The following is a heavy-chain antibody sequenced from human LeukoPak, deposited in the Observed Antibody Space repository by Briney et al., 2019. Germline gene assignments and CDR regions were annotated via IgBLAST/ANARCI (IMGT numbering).Heavy chain of an antibody. Sequence: GGSLRLSCVACGFPFSSYWMTWVRQAPGKRLEWVAYVSGSGSTVYYADSVKGRFTVSRDNGKSSLYLQMNSLRVEDTALYYCVRQFASWGQGTLVTVSS. CDR3: VRQFAS. CDR2: VSGSGSTV. J-gene: IGHJ4*02. V-gene: IGHV3-48*01. CDR1: GFPFSSYW.